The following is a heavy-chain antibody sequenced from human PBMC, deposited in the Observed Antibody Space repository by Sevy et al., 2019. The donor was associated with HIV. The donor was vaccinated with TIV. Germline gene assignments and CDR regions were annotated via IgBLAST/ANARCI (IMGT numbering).Heavy chain of an antibody. Sequence: GGSLRLSCAASGFTFRNYAMSWVRQAPGKGLEWVSAISESGDNTYYADSVKGRFPISRDNSKNTLYLQMKSLRAEDTAVYYCAGGYCSGGNCYPHNWFDPWGQGTLVTVSS. CDR2: ISESGDNT. CDR3: AGGYCSGGNCYPHNWFDP. V-gene: IGHV3-23*01. D-gene: IGHD2-15*01. CDR1: GFTFRNYA. J-gene: IGHJ5*02.